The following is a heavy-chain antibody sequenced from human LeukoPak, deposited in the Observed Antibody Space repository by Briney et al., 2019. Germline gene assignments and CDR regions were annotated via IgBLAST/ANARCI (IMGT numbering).Heavy chain of an antibody. Sequence: GGSLRLSCAASGFTVSSNYMSWVRQAPGKGLEWVSIIYSGGSTYYADSVKGRFTISRDNSKNTLYLQMNSLRAEDTAVYYCARYYYDRSGYPYYLDYWGQGTMVTVSS. D-gene: IGHD3-22*01. CDR2: IYSGGST. V-gene: IGHV3-53*01. CDR1: GFTVSSNY. J-gene: IGHJ4*02. CDR3: ARYYYDRSGYPYYLDY.